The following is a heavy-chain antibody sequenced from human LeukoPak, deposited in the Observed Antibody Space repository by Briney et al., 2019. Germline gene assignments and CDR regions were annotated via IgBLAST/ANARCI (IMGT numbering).Heavy chain of an antibody. J-gene: IGHJ4*02. V-gene: IGHV5-51*01. CDR2: IYPGDSDT. CDR1: GYKFTNSW. CDR3: ARHGDEYSSSSVNY. Sequence: GESLKISCKASGYKFTNSWIAWVRQMPGKGLEWMGIIYPGDSDTRYSPSFQGQVTISADKSINTAYLRWNSLKASDTAVYYCARHGDEYSSSSVNYWGQGTLVTVSS. D-gene: IGHD6-6*01.